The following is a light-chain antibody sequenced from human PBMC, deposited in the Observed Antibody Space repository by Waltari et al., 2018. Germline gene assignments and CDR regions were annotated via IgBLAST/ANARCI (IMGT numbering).Light chain of an antibody. CDR1: ENIGKY. CDR3: QQGYSTPFT. Sequence: DIYMTQSPSSLSASVSDRVTFTCRASENIGKYLNWYQHKPGKAPKLLIYSASTLQSGVPSRFGGSGSGTDFTLTISSLQPEDFATYYCQQGYSTPFTFGQGTKMEIK. J-gene: IGKJ2*01. CDR2: SAS. V-gene: IGKV1-39*01.